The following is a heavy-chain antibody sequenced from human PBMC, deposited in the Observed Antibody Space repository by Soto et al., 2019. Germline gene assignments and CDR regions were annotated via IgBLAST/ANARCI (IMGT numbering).Heavy chain of an antibody. CDR1: GFTFSSYG. CDR2: ISYDGSNK. Sequence: GGSLRLSCAASGFTFSSYGMHWVRQAPGKGLEWVAVISYDGSNKYYADSVKGRFTISRDNSKNTLYLQMNSLRAEDTAVYYCANQRGYYDSSGYHELDYWGQGTLVTVSS. V-gene: IGHV3-30*18. D-gene: IGHD3-22*01. CDR3: ANQRGYYDSSGYHELDY. J-gene: IGHJ4*02.